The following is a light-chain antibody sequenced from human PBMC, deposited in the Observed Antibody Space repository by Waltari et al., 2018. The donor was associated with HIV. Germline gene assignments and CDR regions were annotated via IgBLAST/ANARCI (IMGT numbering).Light chain of an antibody. J-gene: IGKJ4*01. CDR2: AGC. V-gene: IGKV1-17*01. CDR1: EGIGSD. CDR3: QQHNSFPIT. Sequence: DIQMTQSPSTLSASVGDRVPIICRASEGIGSDLAWFQQKGGKAPKRLILAGCTLQSGVPLRFSDGGSGTQFTLTISCLQPEDFATYFFQQHNSFPITSGGGTKV.